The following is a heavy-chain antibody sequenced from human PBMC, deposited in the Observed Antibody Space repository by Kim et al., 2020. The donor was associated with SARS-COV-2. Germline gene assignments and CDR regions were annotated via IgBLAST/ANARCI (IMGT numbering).Heavy chain of an antibody. J-gene: IGHJ5*02. Sequence: GGSLRLSCAASGFTFSSYSMNWVRQAPGKGLEWVSSISSSSSYIYYADSVKGRFTISRDNAKNSLYLQMNSLRAEDTAVYYCARPGGQQLVQGWSDPWGQGTLVTVSS. D-gene: IGHD6-13*01. CDR1: GFTFSSYS. V-gene: IGHV3-21*01. CDR2: ISSSSSYI. CDR3: ARPGGQQLVQGWSDP.